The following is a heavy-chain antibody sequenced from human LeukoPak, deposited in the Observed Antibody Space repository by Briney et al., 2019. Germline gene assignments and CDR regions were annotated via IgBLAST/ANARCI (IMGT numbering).Heavy chain of an antibody. D-gene: IGHD6-19*01. CDR2: ISYDGSNK. J-gene: IGHJ4*02. CDR1: GFTFGSYG. Sequence: PGRSLRLSCAASGFTFGSYGMHWVRQAPGKGLEWVAVISYDGSNKYYADSVKGRFTISRDNSKNTLYLQMNSLRAEDTAVYYCAKDRGYSSGWPTYYFDYWGQGTLVTVSS. CDR3: AKDRGYSSGWPTYYFDY. V-gene: IGHV3-30*18.